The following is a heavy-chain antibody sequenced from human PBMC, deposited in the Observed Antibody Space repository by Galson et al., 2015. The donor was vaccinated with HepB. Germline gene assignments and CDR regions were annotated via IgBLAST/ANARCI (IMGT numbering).Heavy chain of an antibody. V-gene: IGHV3-23*01. Sequence: SLRLSCAASGFTFSSYAMNGVRQAPGKGLEWVSSISNSGGSTYYADSVKGRFTISRDNSKNTLYLQMNSLGAEDTAVYYCAKDSLSGYSGYESPSYFDSWGQGTLVTVSS. CDR2: ISNSGGST. CDR3: AKDSLSGYSGYESPSYFDS. J-gene: IGHJ4*02. CDR1: GFTFSSYA. D-gene: IGHD5-12*01.